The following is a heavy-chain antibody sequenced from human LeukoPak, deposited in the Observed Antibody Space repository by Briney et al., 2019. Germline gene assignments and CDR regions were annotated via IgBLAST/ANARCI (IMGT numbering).Heavy chain of an antibody. CDR3: ARDPGGIATAGRRERGYYYYGMDV. J-gene: IGHJ6*02. D-gene: IGHD6-13*01. Sequence: GGSLRLSCAASGFTFSSYSMNWVRQAPGKGLEWGSYISSSSSTIHYAGSVKGRFTISRDNAENSLYLQMNSLRAEDTAVYYCARDPGGIATAGRRERGYYYYGMDVWGQGTTVTVSS. CDR2: ISSSSSTI. CDR1: GFTFSSYS. V-gene: IGHV3-48*04.